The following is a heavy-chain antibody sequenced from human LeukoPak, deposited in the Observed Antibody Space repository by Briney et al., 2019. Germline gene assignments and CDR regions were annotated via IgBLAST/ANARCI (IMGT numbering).Heavy chain of an antibody. CDR3: ARSATVTTGYFDY. V-gene: IGHV4-39*07. CDR1: GGSISSTGHY. D-gene: IGHD4-17*01. Sequence: SETLSLTCSVSGGSISSTGHYWGWIRQSPEKGLDWIGSIYSNGNTYYNPSVKSRVTMSVDTSKNQFSLKLTSMTAAETAVYYCARSATVTTGYFDYWGQGTLVTVSS. J-gene: IGHJ4*02. CDR2: IYSNGNT.